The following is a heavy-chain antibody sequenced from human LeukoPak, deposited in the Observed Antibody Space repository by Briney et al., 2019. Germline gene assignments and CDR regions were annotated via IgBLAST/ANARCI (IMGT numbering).Heavy chain of an antibody. CDR2: IRHDGSYQ. D-gene: IGHD6-19*01. CDR1: RFTFSSYG. CDR3: SKNRDSSDYPRDFDY. V-gene: IGHV3-30*02. Sequence: GGSLRLSCAASRFTFSSYGMHWVRQTPGKGLEWVAFIRHDGSYQQYADSVTGRFTVSRVNSKDTVYLQMNSLRTEDTAVYYCSKNRDSSDYPRDFDYWGQGTLVTVSS. J-gene: IGHJ4*02.